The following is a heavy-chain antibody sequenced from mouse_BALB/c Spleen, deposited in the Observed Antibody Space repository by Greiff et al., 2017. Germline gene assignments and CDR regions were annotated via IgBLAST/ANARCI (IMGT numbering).Heavy chain of an antibody. J-gene: IGHJ2*01. D-gene: IGHD2-1*01. CDR2: ISSGGSYT. V-gene: IGHV5-9-3*01. CDR1: GFTFSSYA. Sequence: EVKLMESGGGLVKPGGSLKLSCAASGFTFSSYAMSWVRQTPEKRLEWVATISSGGSYTYYPDSVKGRFTISRDNAKNTLYLQMSSLRSEDTAMYYCARHEGNFRYWGQGTTLTVSS. CDR3: ARHEGNFRY.